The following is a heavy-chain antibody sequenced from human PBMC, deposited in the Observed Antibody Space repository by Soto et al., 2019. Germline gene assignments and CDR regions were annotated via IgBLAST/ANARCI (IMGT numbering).Heavy chain of an antibody. D-gene: IGHD3-22*01. J-gene: IGHJ4*02. V-gene: IGHV1-18*04. Sequence: QVKLVQSGAEVKKSGASLKVSCKASGYTFTSYGITWVRQAPGQGREWMGWISGYDGNTNYAKTLQGRITMTIDTSTSTAYMGLGSPKSDDSAVYFCARDNSFDSRGPFDYWAEGTLVTVSP. CDR1: GYTFTSYG. CDR2: ISGYDGNT. CDR3: ARDNSFDSRGPFDY.